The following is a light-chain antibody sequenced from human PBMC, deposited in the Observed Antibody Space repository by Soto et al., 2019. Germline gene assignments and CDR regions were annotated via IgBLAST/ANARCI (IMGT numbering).Light chain of an antibody. CDR1: SSDVGAYKY. V-gene: IGLV2-14*01. Sequence: QSVLTQPASVSGSPGQSITISCTGTSSDVGAYKYVSWYQQFPGTAPKLMIYEVTNRPSGVSNRFSGSKSGNTASLTISGLQAGDEADYYCSSYTSTSTLVVFGTGTKLTVL. J-gene: IGLJ1*01. CDR2: EVT. CDR3: SSYTSTSTLVV.